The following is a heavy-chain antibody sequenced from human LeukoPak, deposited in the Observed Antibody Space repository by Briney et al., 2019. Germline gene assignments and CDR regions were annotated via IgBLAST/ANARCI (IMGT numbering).Heavy chain of an antibody. J-gene: IGHJ6*03. V-gene: IGHV4-39*01. CDR1: GGSISSYY. Sequence: SETLSLTCTVSGGSISSYYWGWIRQPPGKGLEWIGSIYYSGSTYYSPSVKSRVTISVDTSKNQFSLKLSSVTAADTAVYYCARGRRDGYTLYYMDVWAKGTTVTISS. CDR2: IYYSGST. CDR3: ARGRRDGYTLYYMDV. D-gene: IGHD5-24*01.